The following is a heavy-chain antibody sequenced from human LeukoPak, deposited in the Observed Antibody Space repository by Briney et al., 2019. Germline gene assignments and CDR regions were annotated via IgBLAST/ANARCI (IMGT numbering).Heavy chain of an antibody. D-gene: IGHD1-14*01. Sequence: NPSETLSVACTVSGGSNSGYFWGWVRQPPGKGLEWIAYIYYSGSTTYNPSLKSRVTISVDTSTNQFSLKLSSVTAADTAVYYCARSPGYYFDTAGQGTLVSVSP. CDR3: ARSPGYYFDT. J-gene: IGHJ4*02. CDR2: IYYSGST. CDR1: GGSNSGYF. V-gene: IGHV4-59*08.